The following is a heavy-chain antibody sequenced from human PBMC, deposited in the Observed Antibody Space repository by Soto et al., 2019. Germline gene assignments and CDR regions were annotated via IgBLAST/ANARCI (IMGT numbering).Heavy chain of an antibody. CDR3: ARPHGSGSYYAEAGLSTGPDYFDY. V-gene: IGHV5-51*03. J-gene: IGHJ4*02. CDR2: IYPGDSDT. Sequence: EVQLVQSGAEVKKPGESLKISCKGSGYSFTSYWIGWVRQMPGKGLEWMGIIYPGDSDTRYSPSFQGQVTISADKSISTAYLQWSSLKASDTAMYYCARPHGSGSYYAEAGLSTGPDYFDYWGQGTLVTVSS. CDR1: GYSFTSYW. D-gene: IGHD3-10*01.